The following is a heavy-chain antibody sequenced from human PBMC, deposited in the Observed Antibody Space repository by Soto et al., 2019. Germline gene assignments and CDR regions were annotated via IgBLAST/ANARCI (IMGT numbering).Heavy chain of an antibody. Sequence: GGSLRLSCAASGFTFSICAMNWVLQAPGKGLEWVSSTRGSGGDTYYADSVRGRFTISRDNSKNTLYLQMNSLRVEDTAVYYCVKGHSHSYYYFDYWGQGTLVTVSS. J-gene: IGHJ4*02. CDR3: VKGHSHSYYYFDY. CDR1: GFTFSICA. V-gene: IGHV3-23*01. CDR2: TRGSGGDT. D-gene: IGHD1-26*01.